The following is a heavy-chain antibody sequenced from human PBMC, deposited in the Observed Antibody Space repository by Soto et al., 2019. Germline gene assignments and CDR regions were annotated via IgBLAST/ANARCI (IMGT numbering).Heavy chain of an antibody. D-gene: IGHD6-13*01. CDR3: AWIAPAGTNFDY. CDR2: ISAYNGHT. Sequence: ASVKVSCKASGYTFTSYGISWVRQAPGQGLEWMGWISAYNGHTNYAQKLQGRVTMTTDTSTSTAYMELRSLRSDDTAVYYCAWIAPAGTNFDYWGQGTLVTVSS. V-gene: IGHV1-18*04. CDR1: GYTFTSYG. J-gene: IGHJ4*02.